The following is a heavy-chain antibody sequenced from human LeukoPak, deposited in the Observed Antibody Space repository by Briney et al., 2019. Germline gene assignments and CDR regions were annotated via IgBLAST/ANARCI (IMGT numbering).Heavy chain of an antibody. Sequence: SETLSLTCTVSGYSISSGYYWGWIRRPPGKGLEWIGSIYHSGSTYYNPSLKSRVTISVDTSKNQFSLKLSSVAAADTAVYYCARDSIYYGSGSRSGFDYWGQGTLLTVSS. D-gene: IGHD3-10*01. J-gene: IGHJ4*02. CDR3: ARDSIYYGSGSRSGFDY. CDR1: GYSISSGYY. V-gene: IGHV4-38-2*02. CDR2: IYHSGST.